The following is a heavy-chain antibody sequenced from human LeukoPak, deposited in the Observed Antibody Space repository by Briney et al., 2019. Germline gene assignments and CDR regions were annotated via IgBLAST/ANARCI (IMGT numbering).Heavy chain of an antibody. CDR2: ISGSGGST. D-gene: IGHD6-19*01. V-gene: IGHV3-23*01. Sequence: PGGSLRHSCAASGFTFSSYAMSWVRQAPGKGLEWVSAISGSGGSTYYADSVKGRFTISRDNSKNTLYLQMNSLRAEDTAVYYCAKVKTQWLGPAEPYYYGMDVWGQGTTVTVSS. J-gene: IGHJ6*02. CDR3: AKVKTQWLGPAEPYYYGMDV. CDR1: GFTFSSYA.